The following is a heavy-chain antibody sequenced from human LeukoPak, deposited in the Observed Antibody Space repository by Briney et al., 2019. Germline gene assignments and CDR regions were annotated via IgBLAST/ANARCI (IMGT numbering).Heavy chain of an antibody. J-gene: IGHJ4*02. V-gene: IGHV4-39*01. CDR3: ARRYSGLYYFDY. CDR1: GGSISSSSYY. D-gene: IGHD5-12*01. Sequence: SETLSLTCTVSGGSISSSSYYWGWIRQPPGKGLEWIGSIYYSGSTYYNPSLKSRVTISVDTSKNQFSPKLSSVTAADTAVYYCARRYSGLYYFDYWGQGTLVTVSS. CDR2: IYYSGST.